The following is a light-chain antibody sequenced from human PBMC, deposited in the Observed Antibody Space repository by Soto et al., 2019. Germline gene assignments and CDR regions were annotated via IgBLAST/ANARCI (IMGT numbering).Light chain of an antibody. V-gene: IGKV3-15*01. CDR1: QSVSSN. Sequence: EIVMTQSPATLSVSPGERATLSCRASQSVSSNLAWYQQKPGQAPRLLIYDASTRATGIPARFSGSGSGTEFTLTIRSLQSEDFALYYCQQYNNWPPYTFGQGTNLEIK. CDR2: DAS. CDR3: QQYNNWPPYT. J-gene: IGKJ2*01.